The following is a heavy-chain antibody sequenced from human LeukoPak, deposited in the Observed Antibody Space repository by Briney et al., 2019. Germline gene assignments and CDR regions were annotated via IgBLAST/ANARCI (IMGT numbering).Heavy chain of an antibody. CDR2: IKQDGSEK. V-gene: IGHV3-7*01. J-gene: IGHJ3*02. D-gene: IGHD6-13*01. CDR3: ARHNSGSYSSSWYDAFDI. CDR1: GFNFSSYN. Sequence: GGSLRLSCAASGFNFSSYNMNWVRQAPGKGLEWVANIKQDGSEKYYVDSVKGRFTISRDNAKNSLYLQMNSLRAEDTAVYYCARHNSGSYSSSWYDAFDIWGQGTMVTVSS.